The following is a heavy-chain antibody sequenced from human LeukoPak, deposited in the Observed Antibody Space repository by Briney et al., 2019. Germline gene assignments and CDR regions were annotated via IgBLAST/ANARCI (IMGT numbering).Heavy chain of an antibody. V-gene: IGHV3-7*01. CDR1: GFTFSSYA. CDR2: IRQDASQE. Sequence: GGSLRLSCAASGFTFSSYAMSWVRQAPGKGPEWVAHIRQDASQEYHVDSVKGRFTISRDNAKNSLYLQMNSLRAEDTAVYYCARGVVYPAWSGPHWSDYWGQGALVTVSS. D-gene: IGHD3-3*01. J-gene: IGHJ4*02. CDR3: ARGVVYPAWSGPHWSDY.